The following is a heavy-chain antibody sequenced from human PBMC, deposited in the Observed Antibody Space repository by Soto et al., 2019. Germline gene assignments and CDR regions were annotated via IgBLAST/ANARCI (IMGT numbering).Heavy chain of an antibody. CDR3: ARERGFLED. CDR1: GGSISSGDYS. Sequence: QLQLQESGSGLVKPSQTLSLTCAVSGGSISSGDYSWSWIRQPPGKGLEWIGYISHSGSTYYNPSRKSRDTISVDNPKNQFSLKLSSVTAEDTAVYYCARERGFLEDWGQGTLVTVSS. J-gene: IGHJ4*02. V-gene: IGHV4-30-2*01. CDR2: ISHSGST. D-gene: IGHD3-3*01.